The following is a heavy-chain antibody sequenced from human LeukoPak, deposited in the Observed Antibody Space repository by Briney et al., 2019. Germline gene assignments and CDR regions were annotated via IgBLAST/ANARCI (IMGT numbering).Heavy chain of an antibody. CDR2: ISSSSSYI. J-gene: IGHJ4*02. CDR1: GFTFSSYS. Sequence: GGSLRLSCEASGFTFSSYSMNWVRQAPGKGLEWVSSISSSSSYIYYADSVKGRFTISRDNAKNSLYLQMNSLRAEDTAVYYCARGGYSYGLWHYWGQGTLVTVSS. CDR3: ARGGYSYGLWHY. V-gene: IGHV3-21*01. D-gene: IGHD5-18*01.